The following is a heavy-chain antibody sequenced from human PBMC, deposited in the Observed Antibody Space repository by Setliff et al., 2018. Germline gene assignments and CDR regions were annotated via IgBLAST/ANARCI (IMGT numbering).Heavy chain of an antibody. J-gene: IGHJ3*02. D-gene: IGHD3-16*02. V-gene: IGHV4-61*02. Sequence: SETLSLTCTVSGGSISSGTYYWSWIRQPAGKGLEWIGRLHTSGSIDYNPSLKSRVTISVDTSKNQFSLRLRSVTAADPAVYFCAGTSPLLMMTFGGVLVGDAFDIWGQGTLVTVSS. CDR1: GGSISSGTYY. CDR2: LHTSGSI. CDR3: AGTSPLLMMTFGGVLVGDAFDI.